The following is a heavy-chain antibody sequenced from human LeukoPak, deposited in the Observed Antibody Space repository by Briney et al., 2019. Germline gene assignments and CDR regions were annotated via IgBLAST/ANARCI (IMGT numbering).Heavy chain of an antibody. Sequence: AGALRLSCAASGFTFSSYWMHWVRQAPGKGLVWVSRINSDGSSTSYADSVKGRFTISRDNAKNTLYLQMNSLRAEDTAVYYCARDDGGNFNDAFDIWGQGTMVTVSS. CDR1: GFTFSSYW. CDR3: ARDDGGNFNDAFDI. J-gene: IGHJ3*02. D-gene: IGHD4-23*01. CDR2: INSDGSST. V-gene: IGHV3-74*01.